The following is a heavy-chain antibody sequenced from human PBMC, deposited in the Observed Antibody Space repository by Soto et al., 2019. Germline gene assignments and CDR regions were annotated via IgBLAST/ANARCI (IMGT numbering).Heavy chain of an antibody. J-gene: IGHJ4*02. V-gene: IGHV4-61*08. D-gene: IGHD1-20*01. Sequence: PSETLSLTCTLSCDSVISGVYYWSWIRQPPGKGLEWIGYIYYSGTADYNPSLKSRVTMSVDTSKNQFSLNLRSVTAADTALYYCTRVNGITSGGRYFDYWGQGSLVTVSS. CDR3: TRVNGITSGGRYFDY. CDR2: IYYSGTA. CDR1: CDSVISGVYY.